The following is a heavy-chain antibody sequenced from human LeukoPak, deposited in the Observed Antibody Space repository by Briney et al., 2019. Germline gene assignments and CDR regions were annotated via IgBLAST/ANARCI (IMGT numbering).Heavy chain of an antibody. D-gene: IGHD5-12*01. Sequence: PGGSLRLSCAASGFIFSSFWMHWVRQVPGKGLVWVSHINSDGRKTDYADSVRGRFTISRDNAKRTVYLQMNSLRPDDTAVYYCARDASEYSGYDHPLSYFQHWGQGTLVIVSP. J-gene: IGHJ1*01. CDR1: GFIFSSFW. V-gene: IGHV3-74*01. CDR3: ARDASEYSGYDHPLSYFQH. CDR2: INSDGRKT.